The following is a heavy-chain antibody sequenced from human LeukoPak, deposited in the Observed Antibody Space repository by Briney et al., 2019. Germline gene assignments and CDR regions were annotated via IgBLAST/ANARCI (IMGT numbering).Heavy chain of an antibody. D-gene: IGHD6-19*01. Sequence: SGTLSLTCAVSGGSISSSNWWSWVRQPPGKGLEWIGEIYHSGSTNYNPSLKGRVTISVDKSKNQFSLKLSSVTAADTAVYYCARDNGSGWYHDAFDIWGQGTMVTVSS. CDR3: ARDNGSGWYHDAFDI. CDR1: GGSISSSNW. CDR2: IYHSGST. J-gene: IGHJ3*02. V-gene: IGHV4-4*02.